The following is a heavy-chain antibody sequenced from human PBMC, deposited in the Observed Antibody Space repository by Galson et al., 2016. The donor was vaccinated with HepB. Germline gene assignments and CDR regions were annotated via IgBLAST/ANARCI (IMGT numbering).Heavy chain of an antibody. D-gene: IGHD3-10*01. CDR1: GFIFDNHA. CDR2: IRGNGDSE. Sequence: SLRLSCAASGFIFDNHAMSWVRQAPGKGLEWVAGIRGNGDSESYPDSVKGRFIISRDSSESALYLQMNSLRAEDTAIYYCARSRYYSGSGRLTTFNLWGQGTLVTVSS. CDR3: ARSRYYSGSGRLTTFNL. J-gene: IGHJ4*02. V-gene: IGHV3-23*01.